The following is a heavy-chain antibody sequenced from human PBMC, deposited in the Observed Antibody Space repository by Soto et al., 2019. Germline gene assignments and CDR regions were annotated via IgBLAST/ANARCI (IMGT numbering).Heavy chain of an antibody. CDR1: GGSISSYY. CDR3: ARLYGDLTPYYFDY. D-gene: IGHD4-17*01. V-gene: IGHV4-59*01. J-gene: IGHJ4*02. CDR2: IYYSGST. Sequence: PSETLSLTCTVSGGSISSYYWSWIRQPPGKGLEWIGYIYYSGSTNYNPSLKSRVTISVDTSKNQFSLKLSSVTAADTAVYYCARLYGDLTPYYFDYWGQGTLVT.